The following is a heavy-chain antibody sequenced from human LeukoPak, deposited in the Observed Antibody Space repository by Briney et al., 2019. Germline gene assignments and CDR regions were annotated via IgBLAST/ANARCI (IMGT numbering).Heavy chain of an antibody. CDR2: ISGSGGST. Sequence: PGGSLRLSCAASGFTFSSYAMNWVRQAPGKGLEWVSVISGSGGSTYYADSVKGRLTISRDNSKNTLYLQMNSLRAEDTAVYYCAKAYCSSTSCQRFDYWGQGTLVTVSS. J-gene: IGHJ4*02. CDR3: AKAYCSSTSCQRFDY. CDR1: GFTFSSYA. V-gene: IGHV3-23*01. D-gene: IGHD2-2*01.